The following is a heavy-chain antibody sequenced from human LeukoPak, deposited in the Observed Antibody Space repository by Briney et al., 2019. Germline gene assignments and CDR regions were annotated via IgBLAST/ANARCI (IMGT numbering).Heavy chain of an antibody. CDR3: ARGRYFEI. V-gene: IGHV4-34*01. CDR2: INHSGST. CDR1: GGSFSGYY. Sequence: PETLSLTCAVCGGSFSGYYWSWIRQPPGKGLEWIGEINHSGSTNYNPSLKSRVTISVDTSKNQFSLKLSSVTAADTAVYYCARGRYFEIWGQGTMVTVSS. D-gene: IGHD3-9*01. J-gene: IGHJ3*02.